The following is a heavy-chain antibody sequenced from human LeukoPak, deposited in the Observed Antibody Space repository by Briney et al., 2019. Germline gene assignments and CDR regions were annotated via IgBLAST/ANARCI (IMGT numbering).Heavy chain of an antibody. D-gene: IGHD2-2*01. CDR3: ARVPAAPRLYMDV. V-gene: IGHV4-59*01. J-gene: IGHJ6*02. Sequence: SETLSLTCTVSGGSINSYYWSWFRQPPGKGLEWIGYIYYSGSTNYNPSLKSRVTISVDTTKNQFSLKLSSVTAADTAVYYCARVPAAPRLYMDVWAKGPRSSSP. CDR2: IYYSGST. CDR1: GGSINSYY.